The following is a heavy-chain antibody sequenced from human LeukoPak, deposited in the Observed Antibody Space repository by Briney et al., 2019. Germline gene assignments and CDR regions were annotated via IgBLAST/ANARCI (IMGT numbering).Heavy chain of an antibody. V-gene: IGHV4-34*01. CDR2: INHSGST. CDR3: ARVGGVDSGYDLVDY. CDR1: GGSFSGYY. Sequence: SETLSLTCAVYGGSFSGYYWSWIRQPPGKGLEWIGEINHSGSTNYNPSLMNRVTISLDTSKNQFSLKLSSVTAADTAVYYCARVGGVDSGYDLVDYWGQGTLVTVSS. D-gene: IGHD5-12*01. J-gene: IGHJ4*02.